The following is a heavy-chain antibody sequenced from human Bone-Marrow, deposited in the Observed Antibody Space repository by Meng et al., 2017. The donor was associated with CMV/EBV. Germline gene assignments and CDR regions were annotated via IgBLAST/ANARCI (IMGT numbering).Heavy chain of an antibody. CDR3: ARDRIAAAGTLDY. CDR1: GFTFSSYG. V-gene: IGHV3-33*01. CDR2: IWYDGSNK. J-gene: IGHJ4*02. Sequence: CAASGFTFSSYGMHWVRQAPGKGLEWVAVIWYDGSNKYYADSVKGRFTISRDNSKNTLYLQMNSLRAEDTAVYYCARDRIAAAGTLDYWGKGTLVTVSS. D-gene: IGHD6-13*01.